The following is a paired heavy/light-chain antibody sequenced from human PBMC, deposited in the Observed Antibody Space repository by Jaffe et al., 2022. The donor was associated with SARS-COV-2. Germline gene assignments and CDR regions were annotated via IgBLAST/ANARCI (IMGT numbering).Heavy chain of an antibody. D-gene: IGHD6-25*01. Sequence: EVQLVQSGAEVKKPGESLKISCKGSGYSFTNYWIGWVRQMPGKGLEWMGIIYPGDSDTTYSPSFQGQVTISADKSISTAYLQWNSLRASDTAIYYCARRRYSSDHFYMDIWGKGTTVTVSS. V-gene: IGHV5-51*01. J-gene: IGHJ6*03. CDR3: ARRRYSSDHFYMDI. CDR1: GYSFTNYW. CDR2: IYPGDSDT.
Light chain of an antibody. V-gene: IGLV3-21*04. CDR1: NFGSKS. CDR3: QVWDSTSDHPV. J-gene: IGLJ2*01. CDR2: YDS. Sequence: SYVLTQPPSVSVAPGKTASITCGGNNFGSKSVHWYQQKPGQAPVLVIYYDSDRPSGIPERFSGSNSGNTATLTISRVEVGDEADYYCQVWDSTSDHPVFGGGTKVTVL.